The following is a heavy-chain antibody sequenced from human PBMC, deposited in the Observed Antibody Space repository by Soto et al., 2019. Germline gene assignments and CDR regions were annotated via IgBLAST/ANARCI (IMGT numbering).Heavy chain of an antibody. V-gene: IGHV4-59*01. J-gene: IGHJ2*01. CDR3: AKGGGTSVASDWYFDL. CDR2: IYYSGST. CDR1: GGSISSYY. D-gene: IGHD2-15*01. Sequence: QVQLQESGPGLVKPSETLSLTCTVSGGSISSYYWSWIRQPPGKGLEWIGYIYYSGSTDYNPSLKSRVTISVDTSKTQFSLRLSSVTAADTAVYYCAKGGGTSVASDWYFDLWGRGAQVTVSS.